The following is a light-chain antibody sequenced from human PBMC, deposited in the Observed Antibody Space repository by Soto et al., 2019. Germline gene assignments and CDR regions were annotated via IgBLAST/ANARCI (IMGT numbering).Light chain of an antibody. Sequence: QSALTQPPSASGSPGQSVTISCTGTSSDVGGYNYVSWYQQYPGRAPKLMIYEVTKRPSGVPDRFSGSKSGNTASLTVSGLQAEAEADYYGSAYAASNNFYFVFGGGTKLTVL. CDR3: SAYAASNNFYFV. CDR2: EVT. CDR1: SSDVGGYNY. V-gene: IGLV2-8*01. J-gene: IGLJ3*02.